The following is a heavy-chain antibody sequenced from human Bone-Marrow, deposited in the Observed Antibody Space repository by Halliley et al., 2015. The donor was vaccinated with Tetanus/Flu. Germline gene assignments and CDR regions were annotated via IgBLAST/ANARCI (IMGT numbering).Heavy chain of an antibody. J-gene: IGHJ6*02. Sequence: TLSLTCTVSGGSMSIYYWSWLRQPPGKGLEFIGYVYSTGNTKYNSSLESRVTISIDTSKNHFSLRLTSVTAADSALYYCARDSGSASYGIDVWGHGTTVSVS. V-gene: IGHV4-59*01. D-gene: IGHD3-10*01. CDR2: VYSTGNT. CDR3: ARDSGSASYGIDV. CDR1: GGSMSIYY.